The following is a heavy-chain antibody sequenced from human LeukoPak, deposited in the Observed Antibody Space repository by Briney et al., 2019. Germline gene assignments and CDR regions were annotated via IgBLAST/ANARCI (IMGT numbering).Heavy chain of an antibody. V-gene: IGHV3-23*01. D-gene: IGHD2-21*01. Sequence: GGSLRLSCAASGFTFSSYAMSWVRQAPGKGLEWVSAISGSGGSTYCADSVKGRFTISRDNSKNTLYLQMNSLRAKDTAVYYCAKDRSLVVVIAILFDYWGQGTLVTVSS. CDR2: ISGSGGST. CDR3: AKDRSLVVVIAILFDY. J-gene: IGHJ4*02. CDR1: GFTFSSYA.